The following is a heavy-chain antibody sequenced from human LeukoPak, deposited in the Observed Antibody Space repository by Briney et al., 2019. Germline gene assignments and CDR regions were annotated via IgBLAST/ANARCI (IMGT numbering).Heavy chain of an antibody. J-gene: IGHJ5*02. D-gene: IGHD5-18*01. Sequence: SETLSLTCTVSGGSISSYYWSWIRQPPGKGLEWIGYIYYSGSTNYNPSLKSRVTISVDTSKNQFSLKLSSVTAADTAVYYCARGGGWIQLWARNWFDPWGQGTLVTVSS. CDR3: ARGGGWIQLWARNWFDP. V-gene: IGHV4-59*01. CDR2: IYYSGST. CDR1: GGSISSYY.